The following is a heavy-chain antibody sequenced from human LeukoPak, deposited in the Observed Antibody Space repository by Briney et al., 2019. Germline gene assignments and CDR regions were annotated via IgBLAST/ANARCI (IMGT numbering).Heavy chain of an antibody. CDR1: GYSFTSYW. CDR3: ARTADGYNDDDAFDI. V-gene: IGHV5-51*03. D-gene: IGHD5-24*01. J-gene: IGHJ3*02. Sequence: GASVKVSCKGSGYSFTSYWIGWVRQMPGKGLEWMGIIYPGDSDTRYSPSFQGQVTISADKSISTAYLQWSSLKASDTAMYYCARTADGYNDDDAFDIWGQGTMVTVSS. CDR2: IYPGDSDT.